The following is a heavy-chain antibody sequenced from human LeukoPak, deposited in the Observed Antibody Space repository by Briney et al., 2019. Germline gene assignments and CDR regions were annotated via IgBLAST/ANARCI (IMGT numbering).Heavy chain of an antibody. CDR1: GYTFTGYY. V-gene: IGHV1-2*02. J-gene: IGHJ4*02. D-gene: IGHD2-15*01. CDR2: INPNSGGT. CDR3: AKDPGGVADYYFDH. Sequence: GASVKVSCKASGYTFTGYYMHWVRQAPGQGLEWMAWINPNSGGTNYAQKFQGRVTMTRDTSISTAYMELSRLRSDDTAVYYCAKDPGGVADYYFDHWGQGTLVTVSS.